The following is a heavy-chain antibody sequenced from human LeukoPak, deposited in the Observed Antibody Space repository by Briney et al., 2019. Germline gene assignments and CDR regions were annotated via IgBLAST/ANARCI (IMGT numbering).Heavy chain of an antibody. V-gene: IGHV1-18*01. CDR1: GYTFTSYG. Sequence: ASVKVSCKASGYTFTSYGISWVRHAPRQGLECMGWINPYNGNTNYAQKLQGRVTMTTDTSTSTAYMELRSLRSDDTAVYYCARVAAADYFDYWGQGTLVTVSS. J-gene: IGHJ4*02. D-gene: IGHD6-13*01. CDR2: INPYNGNT. CDR3: ARVAAADYFDY.